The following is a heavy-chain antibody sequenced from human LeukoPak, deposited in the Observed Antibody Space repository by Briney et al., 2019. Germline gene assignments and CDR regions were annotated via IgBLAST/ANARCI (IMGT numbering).Heavy chain of an antibody. CDR1: GGSISSSSYY. J-gene: IGHJ4*02. D-gene: IGHD1-26*01. CDR2: IYYSGST. Sequence: SETLSLTCTVSGGSISSSSYYWGWIRQPPGKGLEWIGSIYYSGSTYYNPSLKSRVTISVDTSKNQFSLKLSSVTAADTAVYYCARRGSYHTFDYWGQGTLVTVSS. V-gene: IGHV4-39*01. CDR3: ARRGSYHTFDY.